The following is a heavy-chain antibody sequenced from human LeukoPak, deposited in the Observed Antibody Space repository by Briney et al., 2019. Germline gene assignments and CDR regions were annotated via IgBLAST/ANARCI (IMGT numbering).Heavy chain of an antibody. D-gene: IGHD3-16*02. CDR1: GFTFSSYT. V-gene: IGHV3-21*01. Sequence: GGSLRHSCAASGFTFSSYTMNWVRQAPGKGLEWVSSITSIGGYIYYADSVKGRFTISRDNAKNSLYPQMNSLRAEDTAVYYCARDAIIGGILVWGQGTLVTVSS. CDR2: ITSIGGYI. J-gene: IGHJ4*02. CDR3: ARDAIIGGILV.